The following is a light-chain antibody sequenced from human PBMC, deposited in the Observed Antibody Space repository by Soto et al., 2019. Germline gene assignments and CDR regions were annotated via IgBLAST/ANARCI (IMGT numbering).Light chain of an antibody. J-gene: IGLJ2*01. Sequence: QSALTQPPSASGSPGRSVTISCTGTSSDVGGYNYVSWYQQHPGKAPKLMIYDVYKRPSGVPDRFSGSKSGNTASLTVSGLQAEDEADYYCSSYAGSNNFVVFGGGTKLTVL. CDR1: SSDVGGYNY. V-gene: IGLV2-8*01. CDR2: DVY. CDR3: SSYAGSNNFVV.